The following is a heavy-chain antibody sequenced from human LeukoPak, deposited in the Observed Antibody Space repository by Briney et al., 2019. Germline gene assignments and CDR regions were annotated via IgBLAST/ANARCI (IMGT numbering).Heavy chain of an antibody. D-gene: IGHD6-19*01. CDR2: INHSGST. CDR1: GVSFSDNY. Sequence: PSETLSLTCAVHGVSFSDNYWNWIRQPPGKGLEWIGEINHSGSTNYNPSLKSRATISVDTSKNQFSLKLSSVTTADMAVYYCARHFFVSVAGIISLPFYAFDIWGQGTMVTVSS. V-gene: IGHV4-34*01. CDR3: ARHFFVSVAGIISLPFYAFDI. J-gene: IGHJ3*02.